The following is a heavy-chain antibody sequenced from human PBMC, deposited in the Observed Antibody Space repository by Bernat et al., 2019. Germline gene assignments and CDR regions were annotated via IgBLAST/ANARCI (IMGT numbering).Heavy chain of an antibody. CDR1: GCTFSNAW. CDR2: IKSKTDGGTT. Sequence: EVQLVESGGGLVKPGGSLRLSCAASGCTFSNAWMNWVRQAPGRGLEWVGRIKSKTDGGTTAYASPLHGRFTLSSDASKSPVFLQIHSLKTEDTAVYYCTTAPSGGATSPDYWGQGTLATVSS. CDR3: TTAPSGGATSPDY. D-gene: IGHD6-25*01. V-gene: IGHV3-15*07. J-gene: IGHJ4*02.